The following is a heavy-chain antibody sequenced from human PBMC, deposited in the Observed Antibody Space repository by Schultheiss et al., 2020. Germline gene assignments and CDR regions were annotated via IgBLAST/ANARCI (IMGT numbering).Heavy chain of an antibody. D-gene: IGHD2-2*01. J-gene: IGHJ4*02. Sequence: GGSLRLSCAASGFTVSSNYMSWVRQAPGKGLEWVANIKQDGSEKYYVDSVKGRFTISRDNAKNSLYLQMNSLRAEDTAVYYCARVHPCSSTSCSLEGGYYFDYWGQGTLVTVSS. CDR2: IKQDGSEK. CDR3: ARVHPCSSTSCSLEGGYYFDY. CDR1: GFTVSSNY. V-gene: IGHV3-7*03.